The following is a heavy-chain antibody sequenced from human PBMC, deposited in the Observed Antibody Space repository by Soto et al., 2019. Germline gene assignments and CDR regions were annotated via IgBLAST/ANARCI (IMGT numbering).Heavy chain of an antibody. V-gene: IGHV4-59*12. Sequence: PSETLSLTCNVSGGSIYTYYWNWIRQPPGKGLEWIGYIYQSGSSYYNPSLKSRVTISIDRSKNQFSLKLSSVTAADTAMYYCARAHYYYGMDVWGQGTTVTVSS. CDR3: ARAHYYYGMDV. J-gene: IGHJ6*01. CDR1: GGSIYTYY. CDR2: IYQSGSS.